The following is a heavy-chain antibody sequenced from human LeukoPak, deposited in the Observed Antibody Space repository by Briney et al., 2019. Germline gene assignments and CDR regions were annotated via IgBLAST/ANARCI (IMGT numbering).Heavy chain of an antibody. Sequence: PSETLSLTCTVSGASINSHYWSWIRQPAGKGLEWFGRIYISGSTNYNSSLQSRVTMSVDTSKNQFSLKLTSVTAADTAVYYCARALNPLPGTYYFDYWGQGTLVTVSS. J-gene: IGHJ4*02. D-gene: IGHD2-15*01. CDR2: IYISGST. CDR1: GASINSHY. V-gene: IGHV4-4*07. CDR3: ARALNPLPGTYYFDY.